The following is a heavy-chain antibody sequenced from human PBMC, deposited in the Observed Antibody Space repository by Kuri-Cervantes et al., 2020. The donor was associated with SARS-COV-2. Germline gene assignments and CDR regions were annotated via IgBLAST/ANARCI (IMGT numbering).Heavy chain of an antibody. V-gene: IGHV3-30-3*01. D-gene: IGHD2-21*01. J-gene: IGHJ4*02. CDR3: ARERVGVPDY. Sequence: GESLKISCAAPGFTFSTCAMHWVRQVPGKGLEWVAVISNDGSNKNYTDSVKGRFTIPRDNSKNTLYLQMNSLRTEDTAVFYCARERVGVPDYWGQGTLVTVSS. CDR1: GFTFSTCA. CDR2: ISNDGSNK.